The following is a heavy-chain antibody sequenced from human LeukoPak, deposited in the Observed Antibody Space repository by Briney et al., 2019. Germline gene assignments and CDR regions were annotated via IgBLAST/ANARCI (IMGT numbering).Heavy chain of an antibody. J-gene: IGHJ5*02. CDR3: AKAYYYGSGSDLGFDP. CDR2: IPYDGSNK. D-gene: IGHD3-10*01. V-gene: IGHV3-30*04. CDR1: GFTFSGFA. Sequence: GGSLRLSCAASGFTFSGFAMHWVRQAPGKGLEWVALIPYDGSNKYYTDSVKGRFTISRDNSKNTLYLQMNSLRAEDTAVYYCAKAYYYGSGSDLGFDPWGQGTLVTVSS.